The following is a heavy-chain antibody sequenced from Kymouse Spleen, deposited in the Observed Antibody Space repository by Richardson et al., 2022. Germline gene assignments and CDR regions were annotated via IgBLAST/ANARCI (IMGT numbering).Heavy chain of an antibody. CDR3: ARDGNYSNSLFDP. CDR2: IWYDGSNK. Sequence: QVQLVESGGGVVQPGRSLRLSCAASGFTFSSYGMHWVRQAPGKGLEWVAVIWYDGSNKYYADSVKGRFTISRDNSKNTLYLQMNSLRAEDTAVYYCARDGNYSNSLFDPWGQGTLVTVSS. J-gene: IGHJ5*02. V-gene: IGHV3-33*01. D-gene: IGHD4-11,IGHD4-11*01. CDR1: GFTFSSYG.